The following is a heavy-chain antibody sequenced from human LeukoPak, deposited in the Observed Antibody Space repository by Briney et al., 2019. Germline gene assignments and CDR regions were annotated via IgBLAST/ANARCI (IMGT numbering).Heavy chain of an antibody. CDR1: GFSFSSYT. CDR3: ARDLDYYDGSGYSSSALDY. D-gene: IGHD3-22*01. V-gene: IGHV3-21*01. CDR2: ITSSSTYI. Sequence: AGSLRLSCAASGFSFSSYTINWVRQAPGRGLEWVSSITSSSTYIYYADSVRGRFTVSRDNAKNALYLQMNSLRAEDTAVYFCARDLDYYDGSGYSSSALDYWGQGTLLTVSS. J-gene: IGHJ4*02.